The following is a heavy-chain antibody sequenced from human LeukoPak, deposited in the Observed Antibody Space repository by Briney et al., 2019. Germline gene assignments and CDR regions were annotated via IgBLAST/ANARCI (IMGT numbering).Heavy chain of an antibody. CDR2: ISAYNGNT. CDR1: GYTFTSYG. CDR3: ASGGTAMASGEHYYYGMDV. J-gene: IGHJ6*02. D-gene: IGHD5-18*01. Sequence: ASVKVSCKASGYTFTSYGISWVRQAPGQGLEWMGWISAYNGNTNYAQKLQGRVTMTTDTSTSTAHMELRGLRSDDTAVYYCASGGTAMASGEHYYYGMDVWGQGTTVTVSS. V-gene: IGHV1-18*01.